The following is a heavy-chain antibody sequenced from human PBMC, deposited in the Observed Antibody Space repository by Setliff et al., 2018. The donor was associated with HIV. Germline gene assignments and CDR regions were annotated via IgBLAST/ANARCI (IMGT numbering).Heavy chain of an antibody. CDR3: ARRIPLRQWMVPGDSFDV. J-gene: IGHJ3*01. CDR2: IYHSGGT. Sequence: PSETLSLTCAVSGYSISSGYYWGWIRQPPGRGLEWIGNIYHSGGTHYNSSLKSRITISLDTSKNRLSLRLRSVTAADTAVYYCARRIPLRQWMVPGDSFDVWGRGTKVTVSS. D-gene: IGHD3-10*01. V-gene: IGHV4-38-2*01. CDR1: GYSISSGYY.